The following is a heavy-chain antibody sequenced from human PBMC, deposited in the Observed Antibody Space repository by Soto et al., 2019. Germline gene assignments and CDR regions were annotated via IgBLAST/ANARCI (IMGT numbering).Heavy chain of an antibody. Sequence: QVQLVESGGGVVQPGRSLRLSCAASGFTFTSYAMHWVRQAPGKGLEWVAVISNDGSNYYYADSVRGRFTISRDNTKNTLFLQMSSLRGEDSGLYDCARGTTLAIFDYGMDVWGQGTTGTVSS. D-gene: IGHD3-3*01. CDR1: GFTFTSYA. CDR3: ARGTTLAIFDYGMDV. CDR2: ISNDGSNY. J-gene: IGHJ6*02. V-gene: IGHV3-30-3*01.